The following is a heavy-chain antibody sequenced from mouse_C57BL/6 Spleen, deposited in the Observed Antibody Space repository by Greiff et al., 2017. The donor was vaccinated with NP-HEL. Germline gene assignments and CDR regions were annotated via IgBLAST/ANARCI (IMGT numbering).Heavy chain of an antibody. V-gene: IGHV1-69*01. CDR1: GYTFTSYW. D-gene: IGHD1-1*01. CDR3: ARRGGSSPFDY. J-gene: IGHJ2*01. Sequence: VQLQQSGAELVMPGASVKLSCKASGYTFTSYWMHWVKQRPGQGLEWIGEIDPSDSYTNYIQKFKGKSTLTVDKSSSTAYMQLSSLTSEDSAVYYCARRGGSSPFDYWGQGTTLTVSS. CDR2: IDPSDSYT.